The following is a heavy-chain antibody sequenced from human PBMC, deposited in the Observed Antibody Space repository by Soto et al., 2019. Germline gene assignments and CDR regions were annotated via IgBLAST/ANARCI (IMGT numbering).Heavy chain of an antibody. D-gene: IGHD2-21*01. CDR1: GFTVSSNY. CDR2: IYSGGST. V-gene: IGHV3-66*01. CDR3: ARDGGDCGGDCYWGGYYYYYMDV. Sequence: GGSLRLSCAASGFTVSSNYMSWVRQAPGKGLEWVSVIYSGGSTYYADSVKGRFTISRDNSKNTLYLQMNSLRAEDTAVYYCARDGGDCGGDCYWGGYYYYYMDVWGKGTTVTVSS. J-gene: IGHJ6*03.